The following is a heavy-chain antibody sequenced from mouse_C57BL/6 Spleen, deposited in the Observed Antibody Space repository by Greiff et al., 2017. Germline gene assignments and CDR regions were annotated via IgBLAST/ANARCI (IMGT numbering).Heavy chain of an antibody. D-gene: IGHD3-1*01. J-gene: IGHJ2*01. V-gene: IGHV5-9-1*02. CDR1: GFTFSSYA. CDR2: ISSGGDYI. Sequence: DVMLVESGEGLVKPGGSLKLSCAASGFTFSSYAMSWVRQTPEKRLEWVAYISSGGDYIYYADTVKGRFTISRDNARNTLYLQMSSLKSEDTAMYYCTRDLGFYFDYWGQGTTLTVSS. CDR3: TRDLGFYFDY.